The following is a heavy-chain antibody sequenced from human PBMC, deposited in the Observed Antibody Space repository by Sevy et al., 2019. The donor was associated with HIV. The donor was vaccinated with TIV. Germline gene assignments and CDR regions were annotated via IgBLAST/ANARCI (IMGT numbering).Heavy chain of an antibody. D-gene: IGHD6-19*01. J-gene: IGHJ6*02. CDR2: INWNSDNI. Sequence: GGSLRLSCAASGFMFDDYTMHWVRRVPGKGPEWVSSINWNSDNIRYADSVRGRFIISRNNARSSLYLQMNSLRVEDTALYYCAKANVRGIALGGMDGLDVWGQGTTVTVSS. CDR3: AKANVRGIALGGMDGLDV. V-gene: IGHV3-9*01. CDR1: GFMFDDYT.